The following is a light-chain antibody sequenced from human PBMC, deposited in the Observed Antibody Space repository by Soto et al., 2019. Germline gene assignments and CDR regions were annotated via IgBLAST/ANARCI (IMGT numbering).Light chain of an antibody. CDR2: HAS. CDR3: QQYNSYS. Sequence: IRMTQSPSTLSGSVGDRFTMTCRASQSISNWLAWYQQKPGTAPKVLIYHASNLQSGVPSRFSGSGSGTEFTLTISSLQPDDFATYYCQQYNSYSFGQGTKVDIK. J-gene: IGKJ1*01. CDR1: QSISNW. V-gene: IGKV1-5*01.